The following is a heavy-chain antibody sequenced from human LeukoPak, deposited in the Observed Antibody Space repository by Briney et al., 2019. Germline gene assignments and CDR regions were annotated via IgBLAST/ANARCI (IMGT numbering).Heavy chain of an antibody. CDR3: ARDRVAAAGTANSFDY. Sequence: GGSLRLSCAASGFTFSSYSMNWVRQAPGKGLEWVSYISSSSSTIYYADSVKGRFTISRDNAKNSLYLQMNSLRVEDTAVYYCARDRVAAAGTANSFDYWGQEPWSPSPQ. V-gene: IGHV3-48*04. CDR1: GFTFSSYS. CDR2: ISSSSSTI. D-gene: IGHD6-13*01. J-gene: IGHJ4*01.